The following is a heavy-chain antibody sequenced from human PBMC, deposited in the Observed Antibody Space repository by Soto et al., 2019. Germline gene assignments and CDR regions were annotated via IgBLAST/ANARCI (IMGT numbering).Heavy chain of an antibody. CDR3: ARDYRDLLTGPTFDY. Sequence: EVQLLESGGGLVQPGGSWRLSCAVSGFTFSSYAMSWVRQAPGKGLEWVSAISGSGGSTYYADSVKGRFTISRDNSKNTLYLHMNSLRAEDTAVYYCARDYRDLLTGPTFDYWGQGTLVTVSS. CDR1: GFTFSSYA. J-gene: IGHJ4*02. V-gene: IGHV3-23*01. CDR2: ISGSGGST. D-gene: IGHD4-17*01.